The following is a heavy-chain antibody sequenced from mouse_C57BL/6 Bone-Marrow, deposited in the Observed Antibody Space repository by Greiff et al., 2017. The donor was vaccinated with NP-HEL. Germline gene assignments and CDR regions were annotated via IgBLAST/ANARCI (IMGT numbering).Heavy chain of an antibody. V-gene: IGHV1-26*01. J-gene: IGHJ2*01. Sequence: VQLQQSGPELVKPGASVKISCKASGYTFTDYYMNWVKQSHGKSLEWIGDINPNNGGTSYNQKFKGKATLTVDKSSSTAYMELRSLTSEDSAVYYCARGGPIYYDYDYFDYWGQGTTLTVSS. CDR1: GYTFTDYY. CDR3: ARGGPIYYDYDYFDY. CDR2: INPNNGGT. D-gene: IGHD2-4*01.